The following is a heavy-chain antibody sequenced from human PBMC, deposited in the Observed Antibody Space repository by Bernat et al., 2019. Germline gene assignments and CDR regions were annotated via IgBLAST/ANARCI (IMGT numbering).Heavy chain of an antibody. V-gene: IGHV3-7*03. D-gene: IGHD3-16*02. CDR2: IKQDGSEK. J-gene: IGHJ2*01. CDR3: ARDLYYDYIWGSYRWDRGYWYFVL. CDR1: GFTFSSYW. Sequence: EVQLVESGGGLVQPGGSLRLSCAASGFTFSSYWMSWVRQAPGKGLEWVANIKQDGSEKYYVDSVKGRFTISRDNAKNSLYLQMNSLRAEDTAVYYCARDLYYDYIWGSYRWDRGYWYFVLWGRGTLVTVSS.